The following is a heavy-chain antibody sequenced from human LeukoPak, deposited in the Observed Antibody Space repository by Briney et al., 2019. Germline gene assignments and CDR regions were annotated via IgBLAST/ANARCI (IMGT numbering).Heavy chain of an antibody. D-gene: IGHD3-3*01. CDR3: TTDEYYDFWSGYYSSWFDP. CDR1: GFTFSNAW. Sequence: PGGSLRLSCAASGFTFSNAWMNWVRQAPGKGLEWVGRIKSKTDGGTTDYAAPVEGRFTISRDDSKNTLYLQMNSLKTEDTAVYYCTTDEYYDFWSGYYSSWFDPWGQGTLVTVSS. CDR2: IKSKTDGGTT. V-gene: IGHV3-15*01. J-gene: IGHJ5*02.